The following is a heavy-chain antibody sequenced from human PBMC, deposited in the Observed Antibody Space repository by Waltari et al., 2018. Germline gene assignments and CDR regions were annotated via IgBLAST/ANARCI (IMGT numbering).Heavy chain of an antibody. Sequence: QLQLQESGPGLVKPSETLSLTCTVSGGSISSSSYYWGWIRQPPGKGLEWIGSIYYSGRTYYNPSLKSRVTISVDTSKNQFSLKLSSVTAADTAVYYCARDRGEVLRFLEWSNAFDIWGQGTMVTVSS. D-gene: IGHD3-3*01. V-gene: IGHV4-39*07. CDR2: IYYSGRT. CDR1: GGSISSSSYY. CDR3: ARDRGEVLRFLEWSNAFDI. J-gene: IGHJ3*02.